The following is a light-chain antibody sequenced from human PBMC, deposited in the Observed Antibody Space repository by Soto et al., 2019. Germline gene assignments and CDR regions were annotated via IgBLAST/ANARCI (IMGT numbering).Light chain of an antibody. CDR2: LEGSGSC. Sequence: QLVLTQSSSASASLGSSVKLTCTLSSGHSSFSIAWHQQQPGKAPRYLMKLEGSGSCNKGSGVPDRFSGSSSGADRYLTISNLQSEDEAAYYCETWDRNTRVFGTGTKVTVL. CDR1: SGHSSFS. V-gene: IGLV4-60*03. CDR3: ETWDRNTRV. J-gene: IGLJ1*01.